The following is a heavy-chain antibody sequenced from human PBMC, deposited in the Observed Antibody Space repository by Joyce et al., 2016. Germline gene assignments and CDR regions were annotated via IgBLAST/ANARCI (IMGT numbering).Heavy chain of an antibody. CDR3: ARVTLTADDY. Sequence: EVQLVESGGGLVQPGGSLRLSCAASGFTFSSYDMNWVRQAPGRGLEWISYITYRNGTIYYAESVKGRFTISRDNAKNSLYLQMNNLRAEDTAVYYCARVTLTADDYWGQGTLVTVSS. D-gene: IGHD1-14*01. CDR1: GFTFSSYD. V-gene: IGHV3-48*04. CDR2: ITYRNGTI. J-gene: IGHJ4*02.